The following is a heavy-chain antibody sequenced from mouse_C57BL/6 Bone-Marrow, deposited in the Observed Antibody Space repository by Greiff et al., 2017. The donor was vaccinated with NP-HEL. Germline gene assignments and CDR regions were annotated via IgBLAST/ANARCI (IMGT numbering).Heavy chain of an antibody. Sequence: VQLQQSGPGLVAPSQSLSITCTVSGFSFTSYAISWVRQPPGKGLEWLGVIWTGGGTNYNSALKSRLSISKDNSKSQVFLKMNSLQTDDTARYYCARKDYDGSSYYFDYWGQGTTLTVSS. CDR2: IWTGGGT. CDR3: ARKDYDGSSYYFDY. D-gene: IGHD1-1*01. J-gene: IGHJ2*01. CDR1: GFSFTSYA. V-gene: IGHV2-9-1*01.